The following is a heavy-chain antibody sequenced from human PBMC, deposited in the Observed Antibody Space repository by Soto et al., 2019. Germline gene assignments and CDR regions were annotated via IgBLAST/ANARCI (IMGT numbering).Heavy chain of an antibody. D-gene: IGHD2-2*01. CDR3: ARSQEVVVVPAAPIDY. CDR2: INPSGGST. CDR1: GYTYSDYY. V-gene: IGHV1-46*01. J-gene: IGHJ4*02. Sequence: ASVKVSCKTSGYTYSDYYINWVGQDKGQGLQWMGRINPSGGSTSYAQKFQGRVTMTRVTSTSTVYMDLSSLRSEDTAVYFCARSQEVVVVPAAPIDYWGPGALVTVSS.